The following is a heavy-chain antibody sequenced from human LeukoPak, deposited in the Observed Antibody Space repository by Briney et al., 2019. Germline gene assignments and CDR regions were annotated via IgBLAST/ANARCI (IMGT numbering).Heavy chain of an antibody. CDR1: GFTVSSNY. Sequence: PGGSLRLSCAASGFTVSSNYMSWVRQAPGKGLEWVSVIYSGGNTYYADSVKGRLTISRDNSKNTLYLQMNSLRAEDTAVYYCASGYCSGGHCYSVYFQHWGQGTLVTVSS. D-gene: IGHD2-15*01. V-gene: IGHV3-53*01. CDR2: IYSGGNT. J-gene: IGHJ1*01. CDR3: ASGYCSGGHCYSVYFQH.